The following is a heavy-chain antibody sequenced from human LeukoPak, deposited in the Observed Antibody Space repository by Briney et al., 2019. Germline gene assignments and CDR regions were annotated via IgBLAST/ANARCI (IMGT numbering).Heavy chain of an antibody. V-gene: IGHV3-23*01. D-gene: IGHD2-2*01. J-gene: IGHJ4*02. CDR2: INGDGVST. Sequence: TGGSLRLSCAASGFTFSSYAMSWVRQAPGKGLEWVSAINGDGVSTYYADSVKGRFTISRDNSKNTLYLQMNSLRAEDTAHYYCAKVRVGDFIVVVPAAEDYWGQGTLVTVSS. CDR1: GFTFSSYA. CDR3: AKVRVGDFIVVVPAAEDY.